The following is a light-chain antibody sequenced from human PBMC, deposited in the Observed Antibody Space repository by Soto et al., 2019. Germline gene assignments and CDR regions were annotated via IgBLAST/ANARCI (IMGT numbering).Light chain of an antibody. CDR1: QSVSRSD. CDR3: QQFSSTPSWT. Sequence: EILFTQSPGTLSLSPGERATLSCRASQSVSRSDLAWYQQKPGQATRLIIYGASSRATGIPDRFSGSGSGADFTLTISRMEPEDFALYYCQQFSSTPSWTFGQGTKVDIK. J-gene: IGKJ1*01. V-gene: IGKV3-20*01. CDR2: GAS.